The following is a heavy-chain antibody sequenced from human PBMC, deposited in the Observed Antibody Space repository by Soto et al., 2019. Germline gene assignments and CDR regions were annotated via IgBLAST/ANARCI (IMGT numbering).Heavy chain of an antibody. D-gene: IGHD3-10*01. CDR2: VYYSGIT. V-gene: IGHV4-61*08. Sequence: SETLSLTCTVSGGSVSSVGFYWSWIRQPPGKGLEWIGDVYYSGITNYNPSLKSRVTLSVDTSKDQFSLKLSSVTAADTAVYYCARALVRGEVVRTNWFDPWGLGTLVTVSS. CDR3: ARALVRGEVVRTNWFDP. J-gene: IGHJ5*02. CDR1: GGSVSSVGFY.